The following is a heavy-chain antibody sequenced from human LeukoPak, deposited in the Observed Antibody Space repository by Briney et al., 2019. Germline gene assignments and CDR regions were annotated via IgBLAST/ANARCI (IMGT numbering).Heavy chain of an antibody. CDR2: IKQDGSEK. CDR1: GFTFSNYW. D-gene: IGHD3-22*01. V-gene: IGHV3-7*01. Sequence: AGGSLRLSCAASGFTFSNYWMSWVRQAPGKGLEWVANIKQDGSEKYYVDSVKGRFTISRDNSKNTLYLQMNSLRAEDTAVYYCAKDDYYDSSGYYYSACDYWGQGTLVTVSS. CDR3: AKDDYYDSSGYYYSACDY. J-gene: IGHJ4*02.